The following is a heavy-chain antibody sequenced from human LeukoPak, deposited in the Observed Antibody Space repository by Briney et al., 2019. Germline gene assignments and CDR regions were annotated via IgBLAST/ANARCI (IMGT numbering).Heavy chain of an antibody. D-gene: IGHD6-13*01. J-gene: IGHJ4*02. Sequence: PGGSLRLSCAASGFTFSSYSMNWVRQAPGKGLEWVSSISSSSSYIYYADSVKGRFTISRDNAKNSLYLQMNSLRAEDTAVYYCARDSTWYGYYFDYWGQGTLVTVFS. CDR3: ARDSTWYGYYFDY. V-gene: IGHV3-21*01. CDR1: GFTFSSYS. CDR2: ISSSSSYI.